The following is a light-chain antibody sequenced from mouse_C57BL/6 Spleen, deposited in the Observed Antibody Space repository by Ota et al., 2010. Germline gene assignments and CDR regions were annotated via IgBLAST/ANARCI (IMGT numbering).Light chain of an antibody. Sequence: MTQSPSPSSVSAGEKVTMSCKSSQSLLNSGNQKNYLAWYQQKPGQPPKLLIYGASTRESGVPDRFTGSGSGTDFTLTISSVQAEDLAVYYCHQYLSSLTFGAGTKLELK. CDR1: QSLLNSGNQKNY. J-gene: IGKJ5*01. CDR3: HQYLSSLT. V-gene: IGKV8-28*01. CDR2: GAS.